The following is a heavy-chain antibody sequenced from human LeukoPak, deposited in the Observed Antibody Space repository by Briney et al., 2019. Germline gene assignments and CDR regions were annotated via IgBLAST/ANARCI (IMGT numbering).Heavy chain of an antibody. D-gene: IGHD1-26*01. CDR3: ARGEVFDY. Sequence: GGCLRLSCAVSGFTVSSNYTSWVRQAPGKGLEWVSIIYSGDSTFYADSVKGRFTISRDNSNTLYLQMNSLRAEDTAVYYCARGEVFDYWGQGTLVTVSS. CDR1: GFTVSSNY. J-gene: IGHJ4*02. V-gene: IGHV3-66*01. CDR2: IYSGDST.